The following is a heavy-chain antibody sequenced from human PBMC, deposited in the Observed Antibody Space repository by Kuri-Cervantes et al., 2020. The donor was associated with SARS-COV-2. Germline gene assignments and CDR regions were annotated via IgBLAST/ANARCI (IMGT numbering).Heavy chain of an antibody. D-gene: IGHD2-21*02. V-gene: IGHV1-8*02. J-gene: IGHJ6*02. CDR2: MNPNSGNT. Sequence: ASVKVSCKASGGTFSSYAISWVRQAPGQGLEWMGWMNPNSGNTGYAQKFQGRVTMTRNTSISTAYMELSSLRSEDTAVYYRAVNCGGDCYLPYYYYGMDVWGQGTTVTVSS. CDR3: AVNCGGDCYLPYYYYGMDV. CDR1: GGTFSSYA.